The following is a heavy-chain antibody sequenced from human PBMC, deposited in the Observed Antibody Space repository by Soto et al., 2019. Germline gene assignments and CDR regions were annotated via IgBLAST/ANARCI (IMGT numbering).Heavy chain of an antibody. CDR2: IYPGDSDT. V-gene: IGHV5-51*01. J-gene: IGHJ4*02. Sequence: GESLKISCKGSGYSFTSYWIGWVRQMPGKGLEWMGIIYPGDSDTRYSPSFQGQVTISADKSISTAYLQWSSLKASDTAMYYCARGGGDCSSTSCYEGSFDYWGQGTLVTVSS. CDR3: ARGGGDCSSTSCYEGSFDY. D-gene: IGHD2-2*01. CDR1: GYSFTSYW.